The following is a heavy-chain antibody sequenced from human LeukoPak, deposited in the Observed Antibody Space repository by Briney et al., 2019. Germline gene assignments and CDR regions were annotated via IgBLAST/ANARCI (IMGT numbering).Heavy chain of an antibody. J-gene: IGHJ4*02. CDR2: IKSKTDGGTT. Sequence: GGSLRLSCAASGFTFSDAWMTWVRQAPGKGLEWVGRIKSKTDGGTTDYAAPVKGRFTISRDDSKNTLCLQMNSLKTEDTAVYYCTTDRVMITFGGVIVIPKDYWGQGTLVTVSS. CDR1: GFTFSDAW. V-gene: IGHV3-15*01. D-gene: IGHD3-16*02. CDR3: TTDRVMITFGGVIVIPKDY.